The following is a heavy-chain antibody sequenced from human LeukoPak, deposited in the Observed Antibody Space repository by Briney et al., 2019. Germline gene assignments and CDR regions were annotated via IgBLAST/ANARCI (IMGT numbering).Heavy chain of an antibody. V-gene: IGHV3-23*01. CDR1: GFSFSNNA. J-gene: IGHJ4*02. CDR2: ISGSGDNT. Sequence: GGSLRLSCAASGFSFSNNAMTWVRQAPGMGLEWVSVISGSGDNTYYADPVKGRFTISRDNSKNTLYLQMNSLKAEDTAVYYCARGDAFSGDHWGQGTLVTVSS. CDR3: ARGDAFSGDH. D-gene: IGHD3-16*01.